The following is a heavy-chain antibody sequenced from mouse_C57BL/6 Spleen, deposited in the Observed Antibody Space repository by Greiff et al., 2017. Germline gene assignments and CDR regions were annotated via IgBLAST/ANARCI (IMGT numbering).Heavy chain of an antibody. V-gene: IGHV5-17*01. CDR1: GFTFSDYG. CDR2: ISSGSSTI. CDR3: ARNSITTVVATPFAY. J-gene: IGHJ3*01. Sequence: EVKVEESGGGLVKPGGSLKLSCAASGFTFSDYGMHWVRQAPEKGLEWVAYISSGSSTIYYADTVKGRFTISRDNAKNTLFLQMTSLRSEDTAMYYCARNSITTVVATPFAYWGQGALVTVSA. D-gene: IGHD1-1*01.